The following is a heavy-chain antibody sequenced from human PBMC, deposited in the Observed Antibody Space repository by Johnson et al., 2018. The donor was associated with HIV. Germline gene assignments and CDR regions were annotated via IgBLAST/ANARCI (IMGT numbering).Heavy chain of an antibody. CDR3: AREGTYEPLHRIYDYGDYPAFDI. CDR1: GFSFDDYG. V-gene: IGHV3-20*04. Sequence: VQLVESGGGVVRPGGSLRLSCEASGFSFDDYGMSWVRQAPGKGLEWVSGINWNGGSTGYADSVKGRFTISRDNAKNSLYLQMNSLRDEDTAVYYCAREGTYEPLHRIYDYGDYPAFDIWGQGTLVTVSS. CDR2: INWNGGST. J-gene: IGHJ3*02. D-gene: IGHD4-17*01.